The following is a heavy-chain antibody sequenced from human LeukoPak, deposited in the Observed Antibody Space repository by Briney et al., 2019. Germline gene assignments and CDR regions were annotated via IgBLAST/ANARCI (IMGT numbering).Heavy chain of an antibody. J-gene: IGHJ6*03. D-gene: IGHD3-10*01. Sequence: ASVKVSCKASGYTFTSYGISWVRQAPGQGLEWMGWISAYNGNTNYAQKFQGRVTMTRDTSISTAYMELSRLRSDDTAVYYCAIGASYYYYYMDVWGKGTTVTVSS. CDR1: GYTFTSYG. CDR2: ISAYNGNT. CDR3: AIGASYYYYYMDV. V-gene: IGHV1-18*01.